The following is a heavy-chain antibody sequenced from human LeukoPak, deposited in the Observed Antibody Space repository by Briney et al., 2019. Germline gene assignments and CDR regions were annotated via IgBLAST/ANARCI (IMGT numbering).Heavy chain of an antibody. V-gene: IGHV3-23*01. J-gene: IGHJ3*02. CDR2: ISGNGGST. CDR1: GFTFSSYA. D-gene: IGHD6-19*01. CDR3: AKDPESGWGAFDI. Sequence: GGSLRLSCAASGFTFSSYAMSWVRQAPGKGLEWVSAISGNGGSTYYADSVKGRFTISRDNSKNTLYLQMNSLRAEDTAVYYCAKDPESGWGAFDIWGQGTMVTVSS.